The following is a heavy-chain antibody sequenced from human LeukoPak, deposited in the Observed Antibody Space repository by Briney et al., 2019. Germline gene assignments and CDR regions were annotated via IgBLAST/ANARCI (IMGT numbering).Heavy chain of an antibody. V-gene: IGHV1-2*02. D-gene: IGHD6-25*01. CDR3: ARDKGYSSDWTLHYGMDV. Sequence: ASVKVSCKASGYTFTGYYMHWVRQAPGQGPEWMGWINPNSGGTNYAQKFQGRVTMTRDTSISTAYMELSRLRSDDTAVYYCARDKGYSSDWTLHYGMDVWGQGTTVTVSS. CDR2: INPNSGGT. CDR1: GYTFTGYY. J-gene: IGHJ6*02.